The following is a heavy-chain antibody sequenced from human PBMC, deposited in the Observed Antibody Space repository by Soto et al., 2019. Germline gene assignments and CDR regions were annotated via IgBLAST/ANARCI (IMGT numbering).Heavy chain of an antibody. D-gene: IGHD3-3*01. J-gene: IGHJ6*03. Sequence: ASVKVSCKASGYTFTSYDINWVRQATGKGLEWMGWMNPNSGNTGYAQKFQGRVTMTRNTSISTAYMELSSLRSEDTAVYYCARGGTRGRFLEWLLDYYYMDVWGKGTTVTVSS. CDR3: ARGGTRGRFLEWLLDYYYMDV. CDR2: MNPNSGNT. CDR1: GYTFTSYD. V-gene: IGHV1-8*01.